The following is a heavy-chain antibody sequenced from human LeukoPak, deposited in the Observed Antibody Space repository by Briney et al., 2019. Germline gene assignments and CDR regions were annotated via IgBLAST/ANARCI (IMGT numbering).Heavy chain of an antibody. CDR1: GFTFSSYA. J-gene: IGHJ4*02. Sequence: PGRSLRLSCAASGFTFSSYAMTWVRQAPGKGLEWVSAISGGGGDTYYADSVKGRFTISRDNSKNTLYLQMSSLKAEDTAVYYCAKDKAGSTAYYFDYWGQGTLVTVSS. CDR2: ISGGGGDT. D-gene: IGHD6-13*01. CDR3: AKDKAGSTAYYFDY. V-gene: IGHV3-23*01.